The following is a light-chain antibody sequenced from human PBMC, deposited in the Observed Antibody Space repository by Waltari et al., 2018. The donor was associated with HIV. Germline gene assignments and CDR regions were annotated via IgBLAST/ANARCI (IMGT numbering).Light chain of an antibody. J-gene: IGLJ3*02. CDR2: KDN. CDR1: ALPNQF. Sequence: SYELTQPPSVSVSPGQTARTPCPGAALPNQFAFWYMPQPGKAPVSVIYKDNERPSGVPQRFSGSSSGTTATLTISGVQAQDEADYHCKSADIRGSLWVFGGGTRLTVL. CDR3: KSADIRGSLWV. V-gene: IGLV3-25*03.